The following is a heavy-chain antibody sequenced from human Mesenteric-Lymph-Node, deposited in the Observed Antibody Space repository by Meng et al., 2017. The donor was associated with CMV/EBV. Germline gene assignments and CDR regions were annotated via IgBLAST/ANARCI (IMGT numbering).Heavy chain of an antibody. Sequence: GESLKISCAASGFTFSDYYMSWIRQAPGKGLEWVSYISSSGSTIYYADSVKGRFTISRDNAKNSLYLQMNTLRAEDTAVYYCARDPGDCTGSSCYSDWYFDLWGRGSLVTVSS. CDR3: ARDPGDCTGSSCYSDWYFDL. J-gene: IGHJ2*01. CDR2: ISSSGSTI. V-gene: IGHV3-11*04. D-gene: IGHD2-15*01. CDR1: GFTFSDYY.